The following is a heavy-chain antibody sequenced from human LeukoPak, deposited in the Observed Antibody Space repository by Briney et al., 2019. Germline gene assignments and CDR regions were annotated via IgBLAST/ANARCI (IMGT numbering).Heavy chain of an antibody. CDR3: ARLATYCAGDNCYLDAFDI. Sequence: SETLSLTCTVSGGSISISSYYWGRIRQPPGKGLEWIGSIFYSGSTYYNPSLKSRVTISVDTSKNQFSLKLNSVTAADTAVFYCARLATYCAGDNCYLDAFDIWGQGTMVTVSP. V-gene: IGHV4-39*01. CDR1: GGSISISSYY. D-gene: IGHD2-21*01. J-gene: IGHJ3*02. CDR2: IFYSGST.